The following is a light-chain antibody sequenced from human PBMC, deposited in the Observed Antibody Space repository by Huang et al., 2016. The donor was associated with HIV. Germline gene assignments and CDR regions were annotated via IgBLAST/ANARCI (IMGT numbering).Light chain of an antibody. Sequence: EIVMPQSPATLSVSPGERATLSCRASQRVSSNLAWYQQKPGQAPRRLIYGASTRATGIPARCSGSGSGTEFTLTISSLQSEDFAVYYCQQYNNWPPYTFGQGTKLEIK. V-gene: IGKV3-15*01. CDR3: QQYNNWPPYT. CDR1: QRVSSN. J-gene: IGKJ2*01. CDR2: GAS.